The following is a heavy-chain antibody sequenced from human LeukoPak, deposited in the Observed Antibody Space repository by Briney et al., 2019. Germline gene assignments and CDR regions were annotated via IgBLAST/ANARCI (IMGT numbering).Heavy chain of an antibody. V-gene: IGHV3-11*01. Sequence: GGSLRLSCAAPGFTFTDYYMSWVRQAPGKGLEWISYIGKRGTDINYADSVKGRFTVSRDNAKSSLFLQMDNLRAEDTAVHYCATTARVGQNWGQGTLVTVSS. J-gene: IGHJ4*02. D-gene: IGHD3/OR15-3a*01. CDR2: IGKRGTDI. CDR3: ATTARVGQN. CDR1: GFTFTDYY.